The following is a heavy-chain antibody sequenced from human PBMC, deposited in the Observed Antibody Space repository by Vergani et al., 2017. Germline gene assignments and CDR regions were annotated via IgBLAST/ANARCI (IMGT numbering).Heavy chain of an antibody. CDR3: ASLQTWKNAFDI. D-gene: IGHD1-1*01. V-gene: IGHV3-20*04. CDR2: IPWNGGST. Sequence: VHLVESGGGVVQPGRSLTLSCVASGFSFRGHGMHWVRQPPGKGLEWVSGIPWNGGSTSYADSVKGRFTISRDNAKNSLYLQMNSLRAEDTALYYCASLQTWKNAFDIWGQGTMVTVSS. CDR1: GFSFRGHG. J-gene: IGHJ3*02.